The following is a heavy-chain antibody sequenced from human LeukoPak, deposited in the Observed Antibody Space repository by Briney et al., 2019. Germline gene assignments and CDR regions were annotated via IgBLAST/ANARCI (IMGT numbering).Heavy chain of an antibody. J-gene: IGHJ4*02. Sequence: GGSLRLSCAASGFTFSSYSMNWVRQAPGKGLEWVSSISSSSYIYYADSVKGRFTISRDNAKNSLYLQMNSLRAEDTAVYYCARELLWFGELYLDYWGQGTLVTVSS. CDR1: GFTFSSYS. V-gene: IGHV3-21*01. CDR2: ISSSSYI. CDR3: ARELLWFGELYLDY. D-gene: IGHD3-10*01.